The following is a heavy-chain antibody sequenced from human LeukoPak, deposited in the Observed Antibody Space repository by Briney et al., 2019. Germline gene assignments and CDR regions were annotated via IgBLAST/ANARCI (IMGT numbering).Heavy chain of an antibody. CDR3: ARDRSYSVVAFDY. V-gene: IGHV3-13*01. CDR1: GFTFSSYD. D-gene: IGHD2-21*01. J-gene: IGHJ4*02. CDR2: IGSAGDT. Sequence: PGGSLRLSCAASGFTFSSYDMHWVRQATGKGLEWVSAIGSAGDTYYPGSVKGRFTISRDNSKNTLYLQMNSLRAEDTAVYYCARDRSYSVVAFDYWGQGTLVTVSS.